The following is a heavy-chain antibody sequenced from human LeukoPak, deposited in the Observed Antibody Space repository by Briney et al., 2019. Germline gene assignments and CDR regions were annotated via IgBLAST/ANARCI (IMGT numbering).Heavy chain of an antibody. CDR3: ARGMVFGAVIRWFDP. CDR1: GGSFSGYY. D-gene: IGHD3-3*01. V-gene: IGHV4-34*01. J-gene: IGHJ5*02. CDR2: INHSGST. Sequence: PSETLSLTCAVYGGSFSGYYWSWIRQPPGKGLEWIGEINHSGSTNYNPSLKSRVTISVDTSKNQFSLKLSSVTAADTAVYYCARGMVFGAVIRWFDPWGQGTLVTVSS.